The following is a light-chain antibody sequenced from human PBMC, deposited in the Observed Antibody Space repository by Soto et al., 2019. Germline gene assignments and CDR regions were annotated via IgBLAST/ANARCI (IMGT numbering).Light chain of an antibody. J-gene: IGKJ3*01. CDR1: QGISSY. Sequence: AIRMPQSPSSLSASTGDRVTITCRASQGISSYLAWYQQKPGKAPKLLIYAASTLQSGVPSRFSGSGSGTDFTLTISCLQSEDFATYYCQQYYSYPRTFGPGTKVDI. V-gene: IGKV1-8*01. CDR3: QQYYSYPRT. CDR2: AAS.